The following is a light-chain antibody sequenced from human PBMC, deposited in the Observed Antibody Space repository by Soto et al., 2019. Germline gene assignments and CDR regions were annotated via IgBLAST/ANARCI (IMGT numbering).Light chain of an antibody. V-gene: IGKV3-15*01. Sequence: EIVMTQSPATLSVSPGERATLSCRASQSVSSNLAGYQQKPGQAPRLLIYGASTRATGIPARFSGSGSGTEFTLTISSLQSEDFAVYYCQKYNNWPFTFGPGTKVDIQ. CDR2: GAS. CDR1: QSVSSN. CDR3: QKYNNWPFT. J-gene: IGKJ3*01.